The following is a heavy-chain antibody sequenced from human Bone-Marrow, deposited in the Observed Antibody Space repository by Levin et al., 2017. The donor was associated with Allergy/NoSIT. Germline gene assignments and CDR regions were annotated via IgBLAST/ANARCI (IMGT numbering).Heavy chain of an antibody. J-gene: IGHJ5*02. CDR2: IIPLLGPA. CDR1: GGSFNTFA. CDR3: ARDEGGTCIGTTCTGWFDP. D-gene: IGHD1-1*01. Sequence: GASVKVSCKASGGSFNTFAISWIRQAPGQRLEWMGGIIPLLGPAKYAQRYQERLTISADELTNTAYMELNNLRSEDTAVYYCARDEGGTCIGTTCTGWFDPWGQGTLVTVSS. V-gene: IGHV1-69*13.